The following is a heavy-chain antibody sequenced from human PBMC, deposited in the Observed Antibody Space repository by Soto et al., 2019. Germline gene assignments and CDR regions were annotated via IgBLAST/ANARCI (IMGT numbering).Heavy chain of an antibody. CDR3: TSTVVPHGVDY. Sequence: EVQLVESGGGLVQPGGSLKLSCAASGFTFSGSAMHWVRQASGKGLEWVGRIRSKANSYATAYAASVKGRFTISRDDSKNTAYLQMNSLKTEDTAVYYCTSTVVPHGVDYWGQGTLVTVSS. D-gene: IGHD4-4*01. CDR2: IRSKANSYAT. V-gene: IGHV3-73*02. J-gene: IGHJ4*02. CDR1: GFTFSGSA.